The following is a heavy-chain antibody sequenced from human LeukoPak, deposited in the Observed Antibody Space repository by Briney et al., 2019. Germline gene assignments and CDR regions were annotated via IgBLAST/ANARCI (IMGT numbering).Heavy chain of an antibody. J-gene: IGHJ5*02. CDR2: INHSGST. CDR3: ARDIVVVPATSPNWFDP. Sequence: SETLSLTCTVSGGSISSYYWSWIRQPPGKGLEWIGEINHSGSTNYNPSLKSRVTISVDTSKNQFSLKLSSVTAADTAVYYCARDIVVVPATSPNWFDPWGQGTLVTVSS. CDR1: GGSISSYY. D-gene: IGHD2-2*01. V-gene: IGHV4-34*01.